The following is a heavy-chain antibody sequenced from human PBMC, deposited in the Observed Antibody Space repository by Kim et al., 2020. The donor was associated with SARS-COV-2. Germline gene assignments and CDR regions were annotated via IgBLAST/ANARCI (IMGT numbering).Heavy chain of an antibody. CDR1: GGTFSSYA. CDR2: IIPIFGTA. CDR3: ARAVFRPRVVPAAIVYYYYGMDV. D-gene: IGHD2-2*02. V-gene: IGHV1-69*13. J-gene: IGHJ6*02. Sequence: ASVKVSCKASGGTFSSYAISWVRQAPGQGLERMGGIIPIFGTANYAQKFQGRVTITADESTSTAYMELSSLRSEDTAVYYCARAVFRPRVVPAAIVYYYYGMDVWGQGTTVTVSS.